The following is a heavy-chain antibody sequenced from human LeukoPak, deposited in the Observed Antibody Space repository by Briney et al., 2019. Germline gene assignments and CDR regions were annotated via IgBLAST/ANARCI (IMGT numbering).Heavy chain of an antibody. D-gene: IGHD3-3*01. CDR2: IWYDGSNK. Sequence: PGGSLRLSCAASGFTFRSYGMHCVRQAPGKGLQWVAVIWYDGSNKYYADSVKCRFTISRDNSKNTLSLQMNSLRAEDTAVYYCARELPPLEKYYFDYWGQGTLVTVSS. V-gene: IGHV3-33*01. CDR1: GFTFRSYG. J-gene: IGHJ4*02. CDR3: ARELPPLEKYYFDY.